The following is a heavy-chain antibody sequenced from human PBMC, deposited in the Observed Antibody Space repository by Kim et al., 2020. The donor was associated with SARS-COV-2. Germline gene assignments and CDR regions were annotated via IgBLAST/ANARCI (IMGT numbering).Heavy chain of an antibody. J-gene: IGHJ6*02. CDR2: ISYDGSNK. D-gene: IGHD3-22*01. Sequence: GGSLRLSCAASGFTFSSYAMHWVRQAPGKGLEWVAVISYDGSNKYYADSVKGRFTISRDNSKNTLYLQMNSLRAEDTAVYYCAREFGAHEDSSGYYWDYYYGMDVWGQGTTVTVSS. CDR3: AREFGAHEDSSGYYWDYYYGMDV. CDR1: GFTFSSYA. V-gene: IGHV3-30*04.